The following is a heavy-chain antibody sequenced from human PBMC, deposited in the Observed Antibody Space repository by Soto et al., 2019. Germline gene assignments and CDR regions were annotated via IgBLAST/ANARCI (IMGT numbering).Heavy chain of an antibody. Sequence: EVQLLESGGGLVQPGGSLRLSCAASGFTFSSYAMSWVRQAPGKGLEWVSGISGSGDSTYYADSVKGRFTISRDNSRNTLYLQMNSLRAEDTAVYYCGGGVPGIAVAGTGYFQHWGQGTLVTVSS. CDR1: GFTFSSYA. J-gene: IGHJ1*01. V-gene: IGHV3-23*01. CDR3: GGGVPGIAVAGTGYFQH. CDR2: ISGSGDST. D-gene: IGHD6-19*01.